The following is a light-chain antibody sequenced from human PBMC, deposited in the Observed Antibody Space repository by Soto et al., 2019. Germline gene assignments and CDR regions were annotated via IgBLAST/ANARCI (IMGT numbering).Light chain of an antibody. V-gene: IGKV3-15*01. J-gene: IGKJ1*01. CDR1: QSVSSS. CDR3: QQYNNWWT. CDR2: GAS. Sequence: EIVMTQSPATLSVSPGERATLSCRASQSVSSSLAWYQQKPGQAPRLLIYGASTRATGVPARFSGSGSGTEFTLTSSRQQSEDFAVYYCQQYNNWWTFCQGTKVEIK.